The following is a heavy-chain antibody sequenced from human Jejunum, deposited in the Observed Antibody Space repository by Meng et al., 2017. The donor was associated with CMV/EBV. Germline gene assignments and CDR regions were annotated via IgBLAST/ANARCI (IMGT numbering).Heavy chain of an antibody. CDR1: FSTHS. Sequence: FSTHSMNWVRQAPGRGLEWVSSISSDSNYIYHADSVKGRFTIPRDNAKKSLYLEMSSLRAEDTATYYCAGGSGCSGATCYPTPMDVWGQGTTVTVSS. CDR2: ISSDSNYI. J-gene: IGHJ6*02. CDR3: AGGSGCSGATCYPTPMDV. V-gene: IGHV3-21*01. D-gene: IGHD2-15*01.